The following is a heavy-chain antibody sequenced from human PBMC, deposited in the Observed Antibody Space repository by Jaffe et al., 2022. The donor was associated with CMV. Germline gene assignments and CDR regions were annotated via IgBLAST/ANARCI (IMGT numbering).Heavy chain of an antibody. CDR2: IGASGDDT. V-gene: IGHV3-23*04. J-gene: IGHJ4*02. Sequence: EIQVVESGGGLGQPGGSLRLSCAASGFIFRSYAMSWVRQAPGKGLEWVSTIGASGDDTFYADSVKGRFTVSRDNSDNTLYLQMDSLRAEDTALYYCAKGLGSLFPLSRVVDYWGQGTLVTVSS. CDR3: AKGLGSLFPLSRVVDY. D-gene: IGHD2-21*01. CDR1: GFIFRSYA.